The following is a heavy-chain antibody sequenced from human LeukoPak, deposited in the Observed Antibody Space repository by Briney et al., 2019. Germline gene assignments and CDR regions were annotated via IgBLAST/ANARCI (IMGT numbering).Heavy chain of an antibody. J-gene: IGHJ4*02. V-gene: IGHV3-30*02. D-gene: IGHD2-2*01. CDR3: AKDLSTREYCSSTSCFPGPPHFDY. Sequence: GGSLRLSCAASGFTISSYGMHWVRQAPGKGLEWVAFIRYDGSNKYYADSVKGRFTISRDNSKNTLYLQMNSLRAEDTAVYYCAKDLSTREYCSSTSCFPGPPHFDYWGQGTLVTVSS. CDR2: IRYDGSNK. CDR1: GFTISSYG.